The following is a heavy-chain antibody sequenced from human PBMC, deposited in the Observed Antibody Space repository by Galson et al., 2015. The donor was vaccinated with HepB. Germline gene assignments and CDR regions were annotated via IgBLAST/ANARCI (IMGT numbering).Heavy chain of an antibody. CDR2: IKQDGSEK. CDR3: ARESDDYNSGIFDS. J-gene: IGHJ4*02. CDR1: GFTFSRHW. Sequence: SLRLSCAASGFTFSRHWMSWVRQAPGKGLEWVANIKQDGSEKYYVDSVKGRFTFSRDNARNSLYLQMNSLRVEDTAVYYCARESDDYNSGIFDSWGQGTPVTVSS. D-gene: IGHD5-24*01. V-gene: IGHV3-7*01.